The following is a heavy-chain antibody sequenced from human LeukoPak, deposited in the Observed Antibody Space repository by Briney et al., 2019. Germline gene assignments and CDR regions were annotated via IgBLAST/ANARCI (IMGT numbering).Heavy chain of an antibody. Sequence: ASVKVSCKASGYTFTGHYIHWVRQAPGQGFEWMGWINPNTGGTDYAQKFQDRIAITTYTSISTAYMELSRLRSDGTALYYCARDLATIDGIAWYYFENWGQGTLVTVS. CDR2: INPNTGGT. V-gene: IGHV1-2*02. CDR1: GYTFTGHY. CDR3: ARDLATIDGIAWYYFEN. J-gene: IGHJ4*02. D-gene: IGHD5-12*01.